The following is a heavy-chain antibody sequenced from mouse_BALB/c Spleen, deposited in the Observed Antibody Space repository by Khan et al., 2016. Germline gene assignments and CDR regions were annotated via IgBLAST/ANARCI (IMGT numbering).Heavy chain of an antibody. J-gene: IGHJ3*01. CDR3: ARSNYGSSPPFAY. Sequence: QVQLQQSGAELARPGASVKLSCKASGYTFTDFYINWVKQRTGQGLEWIGEIYPGNADTSYNEKFKGKATLTADRSYSTAYMQLSSLTSEDSAVYFCARSNYGSSPPFAYWGQGTLVTVSA. CDR1: GYTFTDFY. D-gene: IGHD1-1*01. CDR2: IYPGNADT. V-gene: IGHV1-77*01.